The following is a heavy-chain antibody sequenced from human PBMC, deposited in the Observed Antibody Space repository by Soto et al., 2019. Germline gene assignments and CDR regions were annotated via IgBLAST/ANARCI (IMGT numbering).Heavy chain of an antibody. V-gene: IGHV3-23*01. D-gene: IGHD3-16*01. J-gene: IGHJ4*02. CDR1: TSNLKNYA. Sequence: EVLLSESGGGPVQPGGSLRLSCVDSTSNLKNYAMAWVRQAPGKGLEWVSALTDTGGSTYYAASVKGRFTISRDNSRNTLFLQMDRLRVDYTAVYYCAKIKGAITFLHFDTWGQGTLVTVSS. CDR3: AKIKGAITFLHFDT. CDR2: LTDTGGST.